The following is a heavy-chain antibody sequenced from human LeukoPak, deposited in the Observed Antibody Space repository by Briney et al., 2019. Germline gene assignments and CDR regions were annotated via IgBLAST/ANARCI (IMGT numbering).Heavy chain of an antibody. V-gene: IGHV4-39*07. D-gene: IGHD3-10*01. CDR1: GDSISSSSYY. Sequence: PSETLSLTCTVSGDSISSSSYYWGWLRQPQGKGLVWIGNIYYSGSTYYNPSLKSRVTISVDTYKNQFSLKLSSVTAADTAVYYCARLLSVVRGCHYPVRLYAFDIWGEGTRVTVSS. CDR3: ARLLSVVRGCHYPVRLYAFDI. J-gene: IGHJ3*02. CDR2: IYYSGST.